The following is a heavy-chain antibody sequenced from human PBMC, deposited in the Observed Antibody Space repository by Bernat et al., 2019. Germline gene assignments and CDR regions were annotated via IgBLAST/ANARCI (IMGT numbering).Heavy chain of an antibody. D-gene: IGHD3-10*01. V-gene: IGHV4-31*03. J-gene: IGHJ4*02. CDR1: GGSISSGGYY. CDR3: ARAPLWFRELLFDY. CDR2: IYYSGST. Sequence: QVQLQESGPGLVKPSQTLSLTCTVSGGSISSGGYYWSWIRQLPGKGLEWIGYIYYSGSTYYNPSLKSRVTISVDTSKNQFSLKLSSVTAADTAVYYCARAPLWFRELLFDYWGQGTLVTVSS.